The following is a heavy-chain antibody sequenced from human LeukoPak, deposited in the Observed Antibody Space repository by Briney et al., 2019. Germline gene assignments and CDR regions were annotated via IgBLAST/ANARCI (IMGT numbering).Heavy chain of an antibody. CDR1: GFTFSSCA. Sequence: PGGSLRLSCAASGFTFSSCAMSWVRQAPGKGLEWVSTNADSVKGRFTISRDNSKNTLYLQMNSLRAEDTAVYFCAKDLYGDYVGDYWGQGTLVTVSS. J-gene: IGHJ4*02. V-gene: IGHV3-23*01. D-gene: IGHD4-17*01. CDR3: AKDLYGDYVGDY.